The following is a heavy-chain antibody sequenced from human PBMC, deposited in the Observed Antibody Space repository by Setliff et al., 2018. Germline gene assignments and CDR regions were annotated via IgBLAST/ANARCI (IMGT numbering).Heavy chain of an antibody. D-gene: IGHD1-26*01. J-gene: IGHJ5*02. Sequence: TLSLTCTVSGGSISSGDYYWSWIRQPPGKGLEWIGYIYYSGSTYYNPSLKSRVTISVDTSKNQFSLKLSSVTAADTAVYCCARVMGGSYGFSWFDPWGQGTLVTVSS. V-gene: IGHV4-30-4*08. CDR2: IYYSGST. CDR1: GGSISSGDYY. CDR3: ARVMGGSYGFSWFDP.